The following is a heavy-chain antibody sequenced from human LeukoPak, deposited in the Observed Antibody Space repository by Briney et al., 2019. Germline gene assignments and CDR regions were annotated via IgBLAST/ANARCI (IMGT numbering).Heavy chain of an antibody. Sequence: ASVKVSCKASGFTFTAYYMHWVRQAPGQGLEWMGWINPNSGGTNYAQKFQGRVTMTTDTSTTTAYLEVTSLRSDDTAVYYCARDSSGFYYVHWGQGTLVTVSS. CDR3: ARDSSGFYYVH. D-gene: IGHD3-22*01. CDR2: INPNSGGT. J-gene: IGHJ4*02. CDR1: GFTFTAYY. V-gene: IGHV1-2*02.